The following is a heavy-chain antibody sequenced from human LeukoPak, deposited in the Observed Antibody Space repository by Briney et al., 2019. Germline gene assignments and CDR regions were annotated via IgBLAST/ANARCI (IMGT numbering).Heavy chain of an antibody. D-gene: IGHD3-10*01. V-gene: IGHV3-74*01. CDR3: ARVGGSSDFDY. CDR2: IDTDGSST. Sequence: GGSLRLSCAASGFSFSTYWMHWVRQAPGKGLVWVSLIDTDGSSTPYADSVKGRFTISRDNAKNTLYLQMNSLRAEDTAAYYCARVGGSSDFDYWGQGTLVTVSS. CDR1: GFSFSTYW. J-gene: IGHJ4*02.